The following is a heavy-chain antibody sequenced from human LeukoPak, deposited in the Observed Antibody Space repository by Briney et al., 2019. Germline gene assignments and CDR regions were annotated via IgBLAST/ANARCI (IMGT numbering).Heavy chain of an antibody. CDR3: AKGLRGYRNFDY. D-gene: IGHD5-12*01. CDR1: AFTFRRYA. J-gene: IGHJ4*02. Sequence: PGGSLRLSCVASAFTFRRYAMSWVRPAPGKGLEWVSTISGSGDSTDYADSVKGRFTISRDNSKNTLYLQMNSLRAEDTAVYYCAKGLRGYRNFDYWGQGTLVTVSS. V-gene: IGHV3-23*01. CDR2: ISGSGDST.